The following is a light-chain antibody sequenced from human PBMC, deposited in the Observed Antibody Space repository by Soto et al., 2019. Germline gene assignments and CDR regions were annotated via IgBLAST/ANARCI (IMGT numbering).Light chain of an antibody. CDR3: QQYQSYSH. V-gene: IGKV1-5*03. CDR2: KAS. Sequence: DIQMTQSPSTLSASVGDKVTITCRASQSMSSWLAWYQQKPGKAPKLLIYKASILESGVPSRFSGRGSGTEFTLTISSLQPDDFATYYCQQYQSYSHFGQGTKVEIK. CDR1: QSMSSW. J-gene: IGKJ1*01.